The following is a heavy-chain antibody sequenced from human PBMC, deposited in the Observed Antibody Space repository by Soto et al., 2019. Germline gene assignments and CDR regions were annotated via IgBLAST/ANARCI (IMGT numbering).Heavy chain of an antibody. CDR3: ARVDGVVTHDY. CDR2: IYYSGST. V-gene: IGHV4-31*03. D-gene: IGHD2-21*02. CDR1: GGSISSGGYY. Sequence: QVQLQESGPGLVKPSQTMSLTCTVYGGSISSGGYYWSWIRQHPEKGLEWIGYIYYSGSTYYNPSLKSRVTISVDTSKNQFSLKLSSVTAADTAVYYCARVDGVVTHDYWGQGTLVTVSS. J-gene: IGHJ4*02.